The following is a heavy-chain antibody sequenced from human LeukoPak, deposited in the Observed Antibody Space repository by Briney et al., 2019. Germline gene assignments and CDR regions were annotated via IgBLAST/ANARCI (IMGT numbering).Heavy chain of an antibody. CDR3: ARHDGSGAQIAY. V-gene: IGHV5-10-1*01. Sequence: GESLKISCQGSGYRFTSYWISWVRQMPGKGLEWMGRTDPSDSYTNYSPSFEGHVTISADKSINTAYLQWSSLQASDTAMYYCARHDGSGAQIAYWGQGTLVTVSS. D-gene: IGHD6-25*01. CDR1: GYRFTSYW. J-gene: IGHJ4*02. CDR2: TDPSDSYT.